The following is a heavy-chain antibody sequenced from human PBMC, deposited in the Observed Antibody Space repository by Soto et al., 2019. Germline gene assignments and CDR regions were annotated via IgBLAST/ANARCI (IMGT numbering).Heavy chain of an antibody. D-gene: IGHD6-13*01. Sequence: QVQLVQSGAEAKKPGSSVKVSCKTSGGTFSSYAISWVRQAPGQGLEWMGGIVPLFRTTNYAQKFQGRVTSTADTSTYTVYMELRGMRYGDTAVYYCARGGYSSTWSNLLDRSGLDVWGQGTTVTVSS. J-gene: IGHJ6*02. V-gene: IGHV1-69*06. CDR2: IVPLFRTT. CDR1: GGTFSSYA. CDR3: ARGGYSSTWSNLLDRSGLDV.